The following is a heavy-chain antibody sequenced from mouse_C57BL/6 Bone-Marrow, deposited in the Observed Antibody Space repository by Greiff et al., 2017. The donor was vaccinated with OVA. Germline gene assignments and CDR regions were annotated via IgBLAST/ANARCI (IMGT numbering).Heavy chain of an antibody. D-gene: IGHD1-1*01. V-gene: IGHV1-76*01. Sequence: VQLQQSGAELVRPGASVKLSCKASGYTFTDYYINWVKQRPGQGLEWIARIYPGSGNTYYNEKFKGKATLTAEKSSSTAYMQLSSLTSEDSAVYFCARRDYGSSYDFDYWGQGTTLTVSS. CDR3: ARRDYGSSYDFDY. J-gene: IGHJ2*01. CDR1: GYTFTDYY. CDR2: IYPGSGNT.